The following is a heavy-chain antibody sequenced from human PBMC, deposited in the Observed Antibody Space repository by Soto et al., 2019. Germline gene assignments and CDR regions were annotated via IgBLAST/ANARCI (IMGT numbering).Heavy chain of an antibody. CDR1: GGTFSSYA. D-gene: IGHD6-13*01. V-gene: IGHV1-69*06. CDR3: ARDPSYSSSSYRKNYYYYGMDV. Sequence: QVQLVQSGAEVKKPGSSVKVSCKASGGTFSSYAISWVRQAPGQGLEWMGGIIPIFGTANYAQKFQGRVTITADKSTSRGYRSLSIARTEDTAVYCCARDPSYSSSSYRKNYYYYGMDVWGQGTTVTVSS. J-gene: IGHJ6*02. CDR2: IIPIFGTA.